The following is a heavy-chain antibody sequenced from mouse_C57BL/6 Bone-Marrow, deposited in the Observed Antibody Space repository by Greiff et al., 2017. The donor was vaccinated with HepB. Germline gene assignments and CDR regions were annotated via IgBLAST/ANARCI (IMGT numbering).Heavy chain of an antibody. V-gene: IGHV1-75*01. Sequence: QVQLQQSGPELVKPGASVKISCKASGYTFTDYYINWVKQRPGQGLEWIGWIFPGSGSTYYNEKFKGKATLTVDKSSSTAYMLLSSLTSEDSAVYFCAGYYYGSSPYYAMDYWGQGTSVTVSS. CDR2: IFPGSGST. CDR3: AGYYYGSSPYYAMDY. J-gene: IGHJ4*01. D-gene: IGHD1-1*01. CDR1: GYTFTDYY.